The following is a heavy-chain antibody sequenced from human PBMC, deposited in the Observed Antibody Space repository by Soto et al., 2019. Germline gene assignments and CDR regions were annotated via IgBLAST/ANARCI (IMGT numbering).Heavy chain of an antibody. CDR1: GGSFSGYY. J-gene: IGHJ5*02. CDR2: INHSGST. D-gene: IGHD5-12*01. V-gene: IGHV4-34*01. CDR3: ARENNGYNYGDWFDP. Sequence: SETLSLTCAVYGGSFSGYYWSWIRQPPGKGLEWIGEINHSGSTNYNPSLKSRVTISVDTSKNQFSLKLSSVTAADTAVYYCARENNGYNYGDWFDPWGQGTLVTVSS.